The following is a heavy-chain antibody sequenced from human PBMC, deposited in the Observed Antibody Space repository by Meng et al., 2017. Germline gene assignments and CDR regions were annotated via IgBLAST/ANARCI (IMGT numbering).Heavy chain of an antibody. D-gene: IGHD3-3*01. Sequence: VPCVQSGAEVKKPGASVKVSCKASGYTFTSYAMHWVRQAPGQRLEWMGWINAGNGNTKYSQKFQGRVTITRDTSASTAYMELSSLRSEDTAVYYCARVLPATIFGVVIDSWFDPWGQGTLVTVSS. CDR1: GYTFTSYA. J-gene: IGHJ5*02. V-gene: IGHV1-3*01. CDR2: INAGNGNT. CDR3: ARVLPATIFGVVIDSWFDP.